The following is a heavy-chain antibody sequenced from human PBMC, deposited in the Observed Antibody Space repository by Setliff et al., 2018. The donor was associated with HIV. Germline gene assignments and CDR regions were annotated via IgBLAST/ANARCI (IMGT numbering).Heavy chain of an antibody. J-gene: IGHJ4*03. V-gene: IGHV4-59*02. CDR1: HSSVSEYY. CDR3: AREDPNTYRPFDY. CDR2: VRRGGAT. Sequence: SETLSLTCNVSHSSVSEYYWSWIRQSPGKGLEWIGHVRRGGATKYNPAFQSRVTISLETSKNQVFLSLASVNAADTAVYFCAREDPNTYRPFDYWGQGSLVTVSS.